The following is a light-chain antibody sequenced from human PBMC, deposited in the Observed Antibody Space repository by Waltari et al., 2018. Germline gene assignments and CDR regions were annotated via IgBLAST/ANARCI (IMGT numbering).Light chain of an antibody. CDR1: SSDVGGYNY. CDR2: DVT. CDR3: SSYTSSSTLV. J-gene: IGLJ2*01. Sequence: QSALTQPASVSGSPGQSITISCTGTSSDVGGYNYVSWYHQHPGKAPKLMIYDVTNQPSGFSNRFSGSKSGNTSSLTISGLQAEDEADYFCSSYTSSSTLVFGGGTKLTVL. V-gene: IGLV2-14*03.